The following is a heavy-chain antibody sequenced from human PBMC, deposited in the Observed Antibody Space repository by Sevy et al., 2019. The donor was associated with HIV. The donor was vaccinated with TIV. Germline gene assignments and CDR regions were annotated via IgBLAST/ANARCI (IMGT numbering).Heavy chain of an antibody. Sequence: ASVKVSCRASGYTFTTYDINWVRQATGQGLEWMGWMNPNNGNKGYAQKFQDRLTLTRDTSISTAYLELSSLRSDDTALYFCARGFDGWDTSPGGLDVWDQGTTVTVSS. V-gene: IGHV1-8*01. J-gene: IGHJ6*02. CDR3: ARGFDGWDTSPGGLDV. D-gene: IGHD1-26*01. CDR2: MNPNNGNK. CDR1: GYTFTTYD.